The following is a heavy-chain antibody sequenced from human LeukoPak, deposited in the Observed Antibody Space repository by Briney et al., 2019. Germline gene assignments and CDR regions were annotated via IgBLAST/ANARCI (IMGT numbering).Heavy chain of an antibody. CDR3: AKALTSGWYLDAFNI. CDR2: ISYDGSNK. Sequence: GGSLRLSCAASGFTFSSCGMHWVRQAPGKGLEWVAVISYDGSNKYYADSVEGRFTISRDNSKNTLFLEMNSLRAEDTAVYYCAKALTSGWYLDAFNIWGQGTMVTVSS. D-gene: IGHD6-19*01. V-gene: IGHV3-30*18. CDR1: GFTFSSCG. J-gene: IGHJ3*02.